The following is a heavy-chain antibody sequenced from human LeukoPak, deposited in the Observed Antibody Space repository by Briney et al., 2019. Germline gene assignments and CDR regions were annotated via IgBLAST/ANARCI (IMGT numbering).Heavy chain of an antibody. Sequence: SVKVSCKASGGTFSSYAISWVRQAPGQGLEWMGRIIPIFGIANYAQKFQGRVTITADKSTSTAYMELSSLRSEDTAVYYCARLWFGESTFYYWGQGTLVTVSS. V-gene: IGHV1-69*04. D-gene: IGHD3-10*01. CDR2: IIPIFGIA. CDR3: ARLWFGESTFYY. CDR1: GGTFSSYA. J-gene: IGHJ4*02.